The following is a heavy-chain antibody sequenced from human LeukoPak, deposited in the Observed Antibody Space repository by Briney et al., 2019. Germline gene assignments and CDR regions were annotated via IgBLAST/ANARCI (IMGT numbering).Heavy chain of an antibody. CDR3: ARAPESYDILTGYYSYNWFDP. D-gene: IGHD3-9*01. CDR1: GGSISSYY. V-gene: IGHV4-4*07. J-gene: IGHJ5*02. CDR2: IYTSGST. Sequence: SETLSLTCTVSGGSISSYYWSWIRQPAGKGLEWIGRIYTSGSTNYNPSLKSRVTMSVDTSKNQFSLKLSSVTAADTAVYSCARAPESYDILTGYYSYNWFDPWGQGTLVTVSS.